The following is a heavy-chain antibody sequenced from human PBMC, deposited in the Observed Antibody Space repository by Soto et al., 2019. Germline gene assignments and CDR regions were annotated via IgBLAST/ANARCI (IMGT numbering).Heavy chain of an antibody. Sequence: EVQLVESGGGLGKPGGSLRLSCAASGITFSSYSMNWVRQAPGKGLEWVSSISSTGTYIDYADSVKGRFTISRDNAKNSLFLQMDSLRAEDAALYYCARETNPYSSSSHAFDIWGQGTMVTVSS. CDR3: ARETNPYSSSSHAFDI. D-gene: IGHD6-6*01. V-gene: IGHV3-21*01. CDR2: ISSTGTYI. J-gene: IGHJ3*02. CDR1: GITFSSYS.